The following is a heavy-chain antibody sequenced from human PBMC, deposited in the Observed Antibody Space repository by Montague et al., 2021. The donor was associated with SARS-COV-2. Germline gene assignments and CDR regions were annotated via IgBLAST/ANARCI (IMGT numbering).Heavy chain of an antibody. D-gene: IGHD2-2*01. CDR1: GFTFSSYA. V-gene: IGHV3-30*04. CDR2: ISYDGSNK. CDR3: ARVRDCSSTSCLPNFDC. J-gene: IGHJ4*02. Sequence: SLRLSCPASGFTFSSYAMHWVRQAPGKGLEWVAVISYDGSNKYYADSVKGRFTISRDNSKNTLYLQMNSLRAKDTAVYYCARVRDCSSTSCLPNFDCWGQGTLVTVSS.